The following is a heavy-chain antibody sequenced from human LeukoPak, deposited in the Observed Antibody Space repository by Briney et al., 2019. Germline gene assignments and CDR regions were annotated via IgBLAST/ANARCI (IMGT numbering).Heavy chain of an antibody. J-gene: IGHJ6*02. D-gene: IGHD3-3*01. CDR3: ARGIDRYDFWSGYYTTYYYYGMDV. Sequence: ASVKVSCKASGYTFTSYDINWVRQATGQGLEWMGWMNPNSGNTGYAQKFQGRVTMTRNTSISTAYMELSSLRSEDTAVYYCARGIDRYDFWSGYYTTYYYYGMDVWGQGTTVTVSS. CDR2: MNPNSGNT. V-gene: IGHV1-8*01. CDR1: GYTFTSYD.